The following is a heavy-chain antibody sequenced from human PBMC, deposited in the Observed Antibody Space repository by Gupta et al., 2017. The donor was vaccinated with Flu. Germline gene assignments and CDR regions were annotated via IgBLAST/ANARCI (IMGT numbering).Heavy chain of an antibody. Sequence: QVQLQESGPGLVKPSQTLSLTCTVSGVSISRGSFSWSWIRQPAGKGLEWIGRVYSSGSTNCNPSLKSRVTMSVDTSKNQFSLKLSSVTAADTAVYYCARGYCSGGSCYFDSWGQGTLVTVSS. CDR1: GVSISRGSFS. CDR3: ARGYCSGGSCYFDS. J-gene: IGHJ4*02. D-gene: IGHD2-15*01. CDR2: VYSSGST. V-gene: IGHV4-61*02.